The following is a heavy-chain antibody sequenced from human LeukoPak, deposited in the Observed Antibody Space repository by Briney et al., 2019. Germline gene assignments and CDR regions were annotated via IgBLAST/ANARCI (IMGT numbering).Heavy chain of an antibody. D-gene: IGHD5-18*01. V-gene: IGHV3-30*18. J-gene: IGHJ4*02. CDR1: GFTFSAYA. Sequence: TGGSLRLSCAASGFTFSAYAMSWVRQAPGKGLEWVALISYDGNNKYYADSVKGRFTISRDNSKNTLYLQMNSLRPDDTAVYYCAKTGLQLWLFAYWGQGTLVTVSS. CDR3: AKTGLQLWLFAY. CDR2: ISYDGNNK.